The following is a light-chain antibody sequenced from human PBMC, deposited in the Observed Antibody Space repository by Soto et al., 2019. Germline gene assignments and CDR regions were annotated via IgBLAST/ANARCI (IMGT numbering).Light chain of an antibody. CDR1: QSISHKY. J-gene: IGKJ1*01. CDR3: QLYSGSPWT. CDR2: GVS. V-gene: IGKV3-20*01. Sequence: EIVLTQSPGTLSLSPGERATLSCRTSQSISHKYLAWYQQKPGQAPRLLIHGVSSRATGIPDRFSGSGSGTDFTLIINTLEPEDFAVYYCQLYSGSPWTFGQGTKVEI.